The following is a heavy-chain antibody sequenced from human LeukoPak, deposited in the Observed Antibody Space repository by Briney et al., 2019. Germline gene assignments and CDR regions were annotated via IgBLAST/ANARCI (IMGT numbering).Heavy chain of an antibody. CDR1: GFTFTSSA. CDR3: ARGGLGPAAIIDYYYYMDV. CDR2: IVVGSGNT. D-gene: IGHD2-2*01. Sequence: SVKVSCKASGFTFTSSAMQWVRQARGQRLEWIGWIVVGSGNTNYAQKLQGRVTMTTDTSTSTAYMELRSLRSDDTAVYYCARGGLGPAAIIDYYYYMDVWGKGTTVTVSS. V-gene: IGHV1-58*02. J-gene: IGHJ6*03.